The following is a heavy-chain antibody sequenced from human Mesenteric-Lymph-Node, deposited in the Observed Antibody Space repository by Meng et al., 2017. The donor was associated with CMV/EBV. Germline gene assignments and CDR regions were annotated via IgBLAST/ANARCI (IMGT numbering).Heavy chain of an antibody. CDR3: AREPRAGLAAPISRYGMDV. D-gene: IGHD6-13*01. CDR1: GGSIITTDHF. J-gene: IGHJ6*02. Sequence: SETLSLTCTVSGGSIITTDHFWGWVRQPPGKGLEWIGEINHSGSTNYNPSLKSRVTISVDTSKNQFSLKLSSVTAADTAVYYCAREPRAGLAAPISRYGMDVWGQGTTVTVSS. CDR2: INHSGST. V-gene: IGHV4-39*07.